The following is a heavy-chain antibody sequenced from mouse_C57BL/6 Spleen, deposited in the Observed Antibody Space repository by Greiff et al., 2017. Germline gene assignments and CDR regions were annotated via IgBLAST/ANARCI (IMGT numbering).Heavy chain of an antibody. CDR3: TGGYDGMGDY. Sequence: EVQLQQSGGGLVQPGGSMKLSCVASGFTFSNYWMNWVRQSPEKGLEWVAQIRLKSDNYATHYAESVKGRFTISRDDSKSSVYLQMNNLRAEDTGIYYCTGGYDGMGDYWGQGTSVTVSS. V-gene: IGHV6-3*01. J-gene: IGHJ4*01. CDR1: GFTFSNYW. CDR2: IRLKSDNYAT. D-gene: IGHD2-2*01.